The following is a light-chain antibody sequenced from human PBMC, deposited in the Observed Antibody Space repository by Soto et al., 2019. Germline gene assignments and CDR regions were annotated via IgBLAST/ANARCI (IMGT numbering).Light chain of an antibody. J-gene: IGLJ1*01. V-gene: IGLV2-23*02. Sequence: QSVLTQPASVSGSPGQSITISCTGPSSDVGSYNLVSWYQQYPGKAPKPIIFEVFKRPSGVSHRFSGSKSGNTASLTISGLQAEDEANYYCCSYAGRATYVF. CDR1: SSDVGSYNL. CDR3: CSYAGRATYV. CDR2: EVF.